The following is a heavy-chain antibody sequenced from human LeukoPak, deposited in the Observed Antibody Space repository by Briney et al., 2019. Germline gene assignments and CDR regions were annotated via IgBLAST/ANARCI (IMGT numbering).Heavy chain of an antibody. V-gene: IGHV1-2*02. D-gene: IGHD2-15*01. J-gene: IGHJ4*02. CDR1: GYTFTGYY. CDR3: ARGVGYCSGGSCRYYFDY. Sequence: ASVKVSCKASGYTFTGYYMHWVRQAPGQGLGWMGWINPNSGGTNYAQKFQGRVTMTRDTSISTAYMELSRLRSDDTAVYYCARGVGYCSGGSCRYYFDYWGQGTLVTVSS. CDR2: INPNSGGT.